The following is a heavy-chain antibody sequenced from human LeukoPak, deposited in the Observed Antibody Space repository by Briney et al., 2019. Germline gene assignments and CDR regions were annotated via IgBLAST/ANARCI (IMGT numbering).Heavy chain of an antibody. CDR2: IKSKTDGGTT. V-gene: IGHV3-15*01. D-gene: IGHD1-26*01. CDR3: TTVEGGLFDY. J-gene: IGHJ4*02. CDR1: GFTFSNAW. Sequence: PGGSLRLSCAASGFTFSNAWMSWVRQAPGKGLEWVCRIKSKTDGGTTDYAAPVKGRFTISRDDSRNTLYLQMSSLKTEDTVVYYCTTVEGGLFDYWGQGTLVTVSS.